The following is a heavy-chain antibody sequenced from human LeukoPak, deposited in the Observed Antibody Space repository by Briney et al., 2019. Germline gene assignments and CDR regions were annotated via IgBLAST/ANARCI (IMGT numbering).Heavy chain of an antibody. CDR1: GFIVRNNY. Sequence: GGSLRLSCAASGFIVRNNYMSWVRQAPGKGLEWVSVIYAGGSTYYTDSVKGRFTISRDNSKNTLYLQMNSLRPEDTAVYYCARDSFGYSSSWYALGAFDVWGQGTMVTVSS. CDR2: IYAGGST. J-gene: IGHJ3*01. D-gene: IGHD6-13*01. V-gene: IGHV3-53*01. CDR3: ARDSFGYSSSWYALGAFDV.